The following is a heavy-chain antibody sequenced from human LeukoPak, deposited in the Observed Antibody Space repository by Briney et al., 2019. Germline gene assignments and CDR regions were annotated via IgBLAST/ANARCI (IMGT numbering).Heavy chain of an antibody. Sequence: GASVKVSCKASGYTFASYSYGISWVRQAPGQRPDWMGWICPNNGNTNYAQKFQGRVTMTTDTSTSTAYMELRSLRSDDTAVYYCAREDYTWDYWGQGTQVTVSS. CDR3: AREDYTWDY. CDR1: GYTFASYSYG. V-gene: IGHV1-18*01. J-gene: IGHJ4*02. CDR2: ICPNNGNT. D-gene: IGHD2-2*02.